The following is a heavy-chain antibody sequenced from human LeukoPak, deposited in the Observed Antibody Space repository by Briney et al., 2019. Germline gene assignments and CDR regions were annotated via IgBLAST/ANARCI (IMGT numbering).Heavy chain of an antibody. J-gene: IGHJ6*03. Sequence: GASVKVSCKASGYTFPNYDINWVRQATGQGLEWMGWMNPHTGHTGYAQKSQGRVTFTRNTSISTAFMHLGSLMSEDTAVYYCARGDFWSGYSNYYYMDVWGKGTTVTVSS. CDR1: GYTFPNYD. D-gene: IGHD3-3*01. CDR3: ARGDFWSGYSNYYYMDV. CDR2: MNPHTGHT. V-gene: IGHV1-8*03.